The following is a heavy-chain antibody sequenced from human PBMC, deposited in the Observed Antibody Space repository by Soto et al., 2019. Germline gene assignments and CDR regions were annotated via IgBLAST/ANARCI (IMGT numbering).Heavy chain of an antibody. V-gene: IGHV4-59*01. J-gene: IGHJ4*02. CDR1: VDSISSYY. CDR3: ARGGPSSGYYYGSDY. D-gene: IGHD3-22*01. CDR2: IHSRGST. Sequence: PSETLSLTGTVSVDSISSYYWGWIRQPPGKGLEWIGYIHSRGSTNYNPSLKSRVTISVDTSKSQFSLNLRSVTAADTAVYYCARGGPSSGYYYGSDYWGQGTLVTVSS.